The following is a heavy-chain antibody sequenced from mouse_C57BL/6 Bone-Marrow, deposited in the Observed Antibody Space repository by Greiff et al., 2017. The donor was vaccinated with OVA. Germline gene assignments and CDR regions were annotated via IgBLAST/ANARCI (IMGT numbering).Heavy chain of an antibody. CDR2: IRSKSNNYAT. CDR1: GFSFNTYA. D-gene: IGHD2-4*01. V-gene: IGHV10-1*01. Sequence: EVHLVESGGGLVQPKGSLKLSCAASGFSFNTYAMNWVRQAPGKGLEWVARIRSKSNNYATYYADSVKDRFTISRDDSESMLYLQMNNLKTEDTAMYYGVSASYYDYDGYAMDYWGQGTSVTVSS. CDR3: VSASYYDYDGYAMDY. J-gene: IGHJ4*01.